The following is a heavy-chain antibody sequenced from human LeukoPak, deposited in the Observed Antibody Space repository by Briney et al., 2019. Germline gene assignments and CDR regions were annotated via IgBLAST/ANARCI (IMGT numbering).Heavy chain of an antibody. J-gene: IGHJ4*02. CDR2: IKQDGSEK. CDR3: ARDGWSPDY. Sequence: GGSLRLSCAASGFTFSRYWMSWVRQAPGKGLEGVAHIKQDGSEKYYVDSVKGRFTISRDNAKNSLYLQMNGLRAEDTAVYYCARDGWSPDYWGPGTLVTVSS. CDR1: GFTFSRYW. V-gene: IGHV3-7*01.